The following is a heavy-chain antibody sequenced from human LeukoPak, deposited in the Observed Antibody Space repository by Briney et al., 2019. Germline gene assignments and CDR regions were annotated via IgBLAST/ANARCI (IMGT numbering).Heavy chain of an antibody. V-gene: IGHV3-7*01. CDR2: IKEDGSQK. Sequence: GGSLRFSCAASGFTFSNYWMNWVRQAPGKGLEWVANIKEDGSQKYYVESVKGRFTVSRDNAKNSVYLQMSSLRDEDTAVYYCARGLNTSPGVDYWGQGTLVTVSS. CDR1: GFTFSNYW. J-gene: IGHJ4*02. D-gene: IGHD3-16*01. CDR3: ARGLNTSPGVDY.